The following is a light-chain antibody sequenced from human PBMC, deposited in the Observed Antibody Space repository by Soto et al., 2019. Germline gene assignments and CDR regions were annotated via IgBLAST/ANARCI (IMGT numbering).Light chain of an antibody. CDR3: QKYNSDPVT. Sequence: DIQMTQSPSSLSASVGDRVTITCRASQGISKYLAWYQQKPGKTPNLLIFGASTLQSGVPSRFSGSGSGTDFTLTISSLQPEDFATYYCQKYNSDPVTFGPGTKVNIK. V-gene: IGKV1-27*01. J-gene: IGKJ3*01. CDR2: GAS. CDR1: QGISKY.